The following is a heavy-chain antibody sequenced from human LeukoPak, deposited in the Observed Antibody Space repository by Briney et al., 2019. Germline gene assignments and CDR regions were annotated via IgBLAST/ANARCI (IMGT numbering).Heavy chain of an antibody. Sequence: SETLSLTCTVSGYSISSGYYWGWIRQPPGKGLEWIGYIYYSGSTNYNPSLKSRVTISVDTSKNQFSLKLSSVTAADTAVYYCARSVSRWGYSYGSYYYGMDVWGQGTTVTV. D-gene: IGHD5-18*01. V-gene: IGHV4-61*01. CDR1: GYSISSGYY. CDR3: ARSVSRWGYSYGSYYYGMDV. CDR2: IYYSGST. J-gene: IGHJ6*02.